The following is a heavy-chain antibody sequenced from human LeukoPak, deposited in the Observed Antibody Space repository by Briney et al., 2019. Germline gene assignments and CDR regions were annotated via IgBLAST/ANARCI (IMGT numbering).Heavy chain of an antibody. CDR3: ARGIESYGDYGY. Sequence: SSETLSPTCAVYGGSFSGYYWSWIRQPPGKGLEWIGEINHSGSTNYNPSLKSRVTISIDTSKNQFSLKLSSLTAADTAIYYCARGIESYGDYGYWGQGILVTVSS. D-gene: IGHD4-17*01. V-gene: IGHV4-34*01. CDR1: GGSFSGYY. J-gene: IGHJ4*02. CDR2: INHSGST.